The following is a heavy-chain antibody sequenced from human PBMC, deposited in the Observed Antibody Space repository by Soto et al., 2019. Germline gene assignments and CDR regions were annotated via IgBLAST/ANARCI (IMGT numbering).Heavy chain of an antibody. J-gene: IGHJ4*02. V-gene: IGHV3-30*18. D-gene: IGHD5-18*01. CDR3: AKGSWIQLWLRPFDY. Sequence: GGSLRLSCAASGFTFSSYGMHWVRQAPGKGLEWVAVISYDGSNKYYADSVKGRFTISRDNSKNTLYLQMNSLRAEDTAVYYCAKGSWIQLWLRPFDYWGQGTLVTVSS. CDR2: ISYDGSNK. CDR1: GFTFSSYG.